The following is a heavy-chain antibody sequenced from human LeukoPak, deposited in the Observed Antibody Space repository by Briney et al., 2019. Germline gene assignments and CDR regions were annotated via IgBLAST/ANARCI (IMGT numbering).Heavy chain of an antibody. Sequence: PSETLSLTCTVSGGSITSYYWSWIRQPPGKGLEWIGYIYHSGSTNYNPSLKSRVTISVDTSKNQFSLKLSSVTAAGTAVYYCARDYDSSGYYGNWGQGTLVTVSS. CDR3: ARDYDSSGYYGN. D-gene: IGHD3-22*01. CDR2: IYHSGST. V-gene: IGHV4-59*01. CDR1: GGSITSYY. J-gene: IGHJ4*02.